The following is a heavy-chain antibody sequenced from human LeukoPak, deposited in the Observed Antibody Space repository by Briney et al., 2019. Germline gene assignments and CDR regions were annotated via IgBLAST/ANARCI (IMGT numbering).Heavy chain of an antibody. D-gene: IGHD3-10*01. CDR2: IYYSGST. Sequence: PSETLSLTCTVSGGSISSGGYYWSWIRQHPGKGLEWIGYIYYSGSTYYNPSLKSRVTMSVDTSKNQFSLKLSSVTAADTAVYYCAREWFGELSLFDYWGQGTLVTVSS. V-gene: IGHV4-31*03. CDR1: GGSISSGGYY. J-gene: IGHJ4*02. CDR3: AREWFGELSLFDY.